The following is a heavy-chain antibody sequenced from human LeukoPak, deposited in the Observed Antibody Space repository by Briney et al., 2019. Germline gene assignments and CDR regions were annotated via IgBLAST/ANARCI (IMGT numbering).Heavy chain of an antibody. V-gene: IGHV3-74*01. Sequence: GGSLRLSCAASGFTFSGYWMHWVRQAPGKGLVWVSRINSDGSSTSYADSVKGRFTISRDNAKNTLYLQMNSLRAEDTAVYYCARWGLGKGNAFDIWGQGTMVTVSS. CDR1: GFTFSGYW. J-gene: IGHJ3*02. D-gene: IGHD3-16*01. CDR3: ARWGLGKGNAFDI. CDR2: INSDGSST.